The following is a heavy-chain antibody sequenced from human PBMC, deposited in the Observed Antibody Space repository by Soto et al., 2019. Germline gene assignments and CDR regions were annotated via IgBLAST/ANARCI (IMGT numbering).Heavy chain of an antibody. J-gene: IGHJ5*02. Sequence: PSETLSPPCAVSGVTISSSVWWSWGRQPPGKGLEWIGEIYPGRSTNYNTSLKSRAIISLDKSKNEFSLNLTSVTAADTAIYYCGRKLGGLRSWFDPWGQGTLVTVSS. V-gene: IGHV4-4*02. CDR2: IYPGRST. CDR3: GRKLGGLRSWFDP. CDR1: GVTISSSVW. D-gene: IGHD2-15*01.